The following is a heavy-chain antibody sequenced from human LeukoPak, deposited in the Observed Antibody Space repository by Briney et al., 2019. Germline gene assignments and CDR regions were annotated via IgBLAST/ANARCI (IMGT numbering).Heavy chain of an antibody. J-gene: IGHJ3*02. V-gene: IGHV4-39*07. Sequence: SETLSLTCTVSGGSISSSSYYWSWIRQPPGKGLEWIGEINHSGSTNNNPSLKSRVTISVDTSKNQFSLKLSSVTAADTAVYYCARGLLYDYIWGSYRPTRTNRGDDAFDIWGQGTMVIVSS. CDR2: INHSGST. D-gene: IGHD3-16*02. CDR1: GGSISSSSYY. CDR3: ARGLLYDYIWGSYRPTRTNRGDDAFDI.